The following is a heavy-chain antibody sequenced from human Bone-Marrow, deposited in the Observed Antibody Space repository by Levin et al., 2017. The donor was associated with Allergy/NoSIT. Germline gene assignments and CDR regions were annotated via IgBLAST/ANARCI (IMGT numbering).Heavy chain of an antibody. V-gene: IGHV3-23*01. CDR3: AKTGPESGSSRYFDY. CDR1: GFTFSSYA. D-gene: IGHD1-26*01. J-gene: IGHJ4*02. Sequence: QTGGSLRLSCAASGFTFSSYAMSWVRQAPGKGLEWVSTVSGSGAGTYYADSVKGRFTVSRDDSKNTLFLQMNSLRAEDTAVYYCAKTGPESGSSRYFDYWGQGTLVTVSS. CDR2: VSGSGAGT.